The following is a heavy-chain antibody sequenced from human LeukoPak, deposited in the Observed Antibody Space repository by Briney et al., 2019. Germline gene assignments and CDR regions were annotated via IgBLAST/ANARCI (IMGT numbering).Heavy chain of an antibody. CDR3: AREIGSSWYAVDAFDI. J-gene: IGHJ3*02. Sequence: PSETLSLTCTVSGGSISSYYWSWIRQPAGKGLEWIGRIYTSGSTNYNPSLKSRVTMPVDTSKNQFSLKLSSVTAADTAVYYCAREIGSSWYAVDAFDIWGRGTMVTVSS. D-gene: IGHD6-13*01. V-gene: IGHV4-4*07. CDR1: GGSISSYY. CDR2: IYTSGST.